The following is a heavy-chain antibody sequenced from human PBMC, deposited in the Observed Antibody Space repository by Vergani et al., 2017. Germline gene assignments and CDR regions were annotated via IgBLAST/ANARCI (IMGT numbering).Heavy chain of an antibody. CDR1: GFSFNTYW. V-gene: IGHV3-74*03. CDR2: IDEYGNRA. CDR3: VRTEYCTGIACNTRFDS. Sequence: EVQLVESGGGSVQSGGSLRLSCVALGFSFNTYWMHWVRQVPGKGLMWVARIDEYGNRATYGDFETGRFTISRDNAKNTVFLQMNNLRADDAGVYYFVRTEYCTGIACNTRFDSWGQGDLVTVSS. D-gene: IGHD2-8*02. J-gene: IGHJ5*01.